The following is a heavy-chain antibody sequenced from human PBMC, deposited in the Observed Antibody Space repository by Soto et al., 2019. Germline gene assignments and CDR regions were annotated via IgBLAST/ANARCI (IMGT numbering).Heavy chain of an antibody. J-gene: IGHJ6*02. V-gene: IGHV3-30-3*01. D-gene: IGHD6-19*01. CDR1: GFSFSRHG. Sequence: PGGSLRLSCAASGFSFSRHGMHWVRQAPGKGLEWVAVISYDGSNQDYADSVKGRFSISRDNSKNTVYLQMYSLRVEDSAVYYCARDRSSTYYYYGMDLWGQGTTVTVSS. CDR3: ARDRSSTYYYYGMDL. CDR2: ISYDGSNQ.